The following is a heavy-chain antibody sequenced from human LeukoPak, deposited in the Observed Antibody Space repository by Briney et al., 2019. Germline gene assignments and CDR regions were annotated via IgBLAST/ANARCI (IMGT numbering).Heavy chain of an antibody. CDR2: IASDGNNR. J-gene: IGHJ4*02. V-gene: IGHV3-74*01. CDR1: GFTFSSYW. D-gene: IGHD4-23*01. Sequence: GGSLRLSCAASGFTFSSYWMNWVRQVPGKGLVWVSRIASDGNNRDYADSVKGRFTISRDNAKNTLYLQMNSLRVEDTAVYYCARGRPHGNDYWGQGTLVTVPS. CDR3: ARGRPHGNDY.